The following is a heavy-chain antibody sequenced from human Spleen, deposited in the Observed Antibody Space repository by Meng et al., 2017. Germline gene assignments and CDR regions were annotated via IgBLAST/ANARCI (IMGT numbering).Heavy chain of an antibody. J-gene: IGHJ5*02. Sequence: HVTLQEWGPGLLKPSQPLSLTCIGSGGCSRCGGYYWSWIRQHPGKGLEWIGYIYYSGSTYFKPSVKSRVTKSVDKSKKQFSLKLSSVTAVDTAVYYCARINRRSLTGFDPWGQGTLVTVSS. CDR1: GGCSRCGGYY. CDR3: ARINRRSLTGFDP. V-gene: IGHV4-31*03. CDR2: IYYSGST. D-gene: IGHD2-8*02.